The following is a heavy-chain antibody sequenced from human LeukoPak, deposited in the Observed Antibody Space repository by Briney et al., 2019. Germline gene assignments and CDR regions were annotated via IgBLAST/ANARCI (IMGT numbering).Heavy chain of an antibody. J-gene: IGHJ5*02. Sequence: ASVKVSCKASGYTFTGYYMHWVRHAPGQGLEWMGWINPNSGGANYAQKFQGRVTMTRDTSISTAYMELSRLRSDDTAVYYCARDRGYCSSTSCSGPWFDPWGQGTLVTVSS. V-gene: IGHV1-2*02. CDR2: INPNSGGA. CDR1: GYTFTGYY. D-gene: IGHD2-2*03. CDR3: ARDRGYCSSTSCSGPWFDP.